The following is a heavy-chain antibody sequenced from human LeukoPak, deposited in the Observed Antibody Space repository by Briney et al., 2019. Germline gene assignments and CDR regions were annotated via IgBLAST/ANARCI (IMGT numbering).Heavy chain of an antibody. V-gene: IGHV3-7*01. Sequence: GGSLRLSCAASGFTFRSYWMSWVRQAPGKGLEWVANIKQDGSEKDYVDSVKGRFTISRDNAKNSPFLQMNSLRAEDTAVYYCATVEMATISPYFDYWGQGTLVTVSS. D-gene: IGHD5-24*01. CDR2: IKQDGSEK. J-gene: IGHJ4*02. CDR3: ATVEMATISPYFDY. CDR1: GFTFRSYW.